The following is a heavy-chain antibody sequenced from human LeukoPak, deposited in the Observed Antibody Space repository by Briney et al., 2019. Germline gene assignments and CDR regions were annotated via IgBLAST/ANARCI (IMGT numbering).Heavy chain of an antibody. CDR3: AKDPNYGSGSYYCY. CDR2: IWYDGSNK. CDR1: GFTFSSYG. Sequence: PGRSLRLSCAASGFTFSSYGMHWVRQAPGKGLEWVAVIWYDGSNKYYADSVKGRFTISRDNSKNTLYLQMNSLRAEDTAVYYCAKDPNYGSGSYYCYWGQGTLVTVSS. D-gene: IGHD3-10*01. J-gene: IGHJ4*02. V-gene: IGHV3-33*06.